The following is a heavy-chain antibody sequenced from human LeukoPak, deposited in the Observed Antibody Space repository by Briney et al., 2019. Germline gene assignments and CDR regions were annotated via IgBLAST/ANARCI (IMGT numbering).Heavy chain of an antibody. J-gene: IGHJ3*02. CDR1: GFTFSAYT. CDR2: IRGGGGSA. D-gene: IGHD4-17*01. CDR3: ARDPNGGYIGAFDM. V-gene: IGHV3-23*01. Sequence: GGSLRFSCTASGFTFSAYTMMWDRQAPGKGPEWGSVIRGGGGSAFYTDSVRGRFTVSRDNSKYTLLLQMNSLRAEDTAVYYCARDPNGGYIGAFDMWGPGTMVTVSS.